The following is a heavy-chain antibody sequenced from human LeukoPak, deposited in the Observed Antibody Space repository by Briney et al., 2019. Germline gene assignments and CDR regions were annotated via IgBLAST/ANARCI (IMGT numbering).Heavy chain of an antibody. V-gene: IGHV3-30*02. CDR3: ANGVVYFDN. J-gene: IGHJ4*02. D-gene: IGHD3-10*01. CDR1: GFTFSSYG. Sequence: GGSLRLSCAASGFTFSSYGMHWVRQAPGKGLEWVAFTLYDGSNKYYADSVKGRFTISRDNSKNTLYLQMSSLRAEDTAVYYCANGVVYFDNWGQGTLVTVSS. CDR2: TLYDGSNK.